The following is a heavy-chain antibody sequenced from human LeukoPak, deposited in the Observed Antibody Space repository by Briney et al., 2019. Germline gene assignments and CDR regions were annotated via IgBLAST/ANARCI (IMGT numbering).Heavy chain of an antibody. Sequence: GASVKVSCKASGYTFTSYYMHWVRQAPGQGLEWMGIINPSGGSTSYAQKFQGRVTMTRDMSTSTVYMELSSLRSEDTAVYYCARDLSPWEIFGVVIGGFDYWGQGTLVTVSS. CDR2: INPSGGST. V-gene: IGHV1-46*01. J-gene: IGHJ4*02. D-gene: IGHD3-3*01. CDR1: GYTFTSYY. CDR3: ARDLSPWEIFGVVIGGFDY.